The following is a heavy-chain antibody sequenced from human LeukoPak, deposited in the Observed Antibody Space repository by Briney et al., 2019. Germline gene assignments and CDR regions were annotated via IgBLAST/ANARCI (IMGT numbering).Heavy chain of an antibody. CDR3: ARDYYYGMDV. CDR2: INPDGITT. CDR1: GFAISTYW. J-gene: IGHJ6*02. Sequence: GGSLRLSCAASGFAISTYWMHWVRQDPGKGLEWVSRINPDGITTTCADSVKGRFTISRDNAKNTLFLQMNSLRAEDTAVYYCARDYYYGMDVWGQGTTITVSS. V-gene: IGHV3-74*01.